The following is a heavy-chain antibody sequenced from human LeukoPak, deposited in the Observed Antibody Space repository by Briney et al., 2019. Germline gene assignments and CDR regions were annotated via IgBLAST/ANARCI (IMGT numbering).Heavy chain of an antibody. D-gene: IGHD4-4*01. CDR2: IIGSGGSR. CDR1: AFTFSSYS. CDR3: GKAPLSSNSFPDY. V-gene: IGHV3-23*01. Sequence: GGSLRLSCAAAAFTFSSYSMSCGRRAPGEGLEWGSAIIGSGGSRYYTDSVKGRLTISRANPKTPLYLKMTSLRAEDTAVYYCGKAPLSSNSFPDYWGRGTLVTVSS. J-gene: IGHJ4*02.